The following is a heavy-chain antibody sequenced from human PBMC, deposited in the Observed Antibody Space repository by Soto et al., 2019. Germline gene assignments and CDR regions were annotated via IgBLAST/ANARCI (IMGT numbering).Heavy chain of an antibody. J-gene: IGHJ4*02. Sequence: QVQLQESGPGLVKPSQTLSLTCTVSGGSISSGGYYWSWIRQHPGKGLEWIGYIYYSGSTYYNPSLKSRVTVSLDTSKNQFSLKLSSVTAADTAVYYCARDGSCSGGSCYSTFFDYWCQGALVTVSS. CDR2: IYYSGST. CDR3: ARDGSCSGGSCYSTFFDY. V-gene: IGHV4-31*03. D-gene: IGHD2-15*01. CDR1: GGSISSGGYY.